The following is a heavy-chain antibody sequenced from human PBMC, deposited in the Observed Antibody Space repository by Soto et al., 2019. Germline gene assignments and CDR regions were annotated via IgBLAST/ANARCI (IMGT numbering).Heavy chain of an antibody. CDR2: ISGSGSTI. D-gene: IGHD6-19*01. Sequence: EVQLVESGGGLVQPGGSLRLSCAASGFTFSSHSMNWVRQAPGKGLEWVSYISGSGSTIYYADSLKGRFTISRDNAKTSLYLQMNSLRAEDTAFYYCARGVAVAGRSLVPFDYWGQGTLVTVSS. J-gene: IGHJ4*02. CDR1: GFTFSSHS. V-gene: IGHV3-48*01. CDR3: ARGVAVAGRSLVPFDY.